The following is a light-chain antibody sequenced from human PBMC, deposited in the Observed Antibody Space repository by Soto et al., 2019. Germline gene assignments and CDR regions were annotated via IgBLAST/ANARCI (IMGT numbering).Light chain of an antibody. Sequence: DIVMTQSPLSLPVTPGEPASISCRSSQSLLHSNGYNYLDWYLQKPVQSPQLLIYLGSNWASGVPDRFSGSGSGAEFTLKNSRVEAEDVGVYYGMQALQSPPTFGQGTKVEIK. CDR2: LGS. CDR3: MQALQSPPT. CDR1: QSLLHSNGYNY. J-gene: IGKJ1*01. V-gene: IGKV2-28*01.